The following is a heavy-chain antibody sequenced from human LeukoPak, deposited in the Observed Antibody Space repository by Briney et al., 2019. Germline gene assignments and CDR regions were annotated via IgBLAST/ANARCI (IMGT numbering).Heavy chain of an antibody. CDR2: IYYSGNT. J-gene: IGHJ4*02. CDR1: GGSISSGDYH. Sequence: PSETLSPTCTVSGGSISSGDYHWRWIRQPPGKGLEWIGNIYYSGNTYYNPSLRTRVTISVDTSKNHFSWRLRSVTAADTAVYYCARSGNYARRGYYYVAYWGQGTLVTVSS. CDR3: ARSGNYARRGYYYVAY. V-gene: IGHV4-30-4*01. D-gene: IGHD3-22*01.